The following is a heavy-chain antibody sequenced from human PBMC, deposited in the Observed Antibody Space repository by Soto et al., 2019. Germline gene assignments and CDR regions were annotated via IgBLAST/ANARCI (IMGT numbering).Heavy chain of an antibody. CDR2: ISFDGTNE. J-gene: IGHJ4*02. CDR3: ARAFSASYHYFDY. V-gene: IGHV3-30-3*01. CDR1: GFTFSGYA. D-gene: IGHD2-15*01. Sequence: GGSLRLSCAASGFTFSGYAIRWVRQAPGKGLEWVAIISFDGTNEYYADSVKGRFTISRDISKTTFYLQLNSLRAEDTAIYYCARAFSASYHYFDYWGQGTLVTVSS.